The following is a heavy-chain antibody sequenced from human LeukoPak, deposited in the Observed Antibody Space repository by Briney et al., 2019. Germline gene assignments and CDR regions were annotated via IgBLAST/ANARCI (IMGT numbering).Heavy chain of an antibody. J-gene: IGHJ4*02. CDR1: GFSFKNFG. CDR2: ISYDGNIN. D-gene: IGHD4-17*01. CDR3: AKGAADYQDYYFDA. V-gene: IGHV3-30*18. Sequence: GGSLRLSCSASGFSFKNFGMRWVRQAPGKGLEWVAVISYDGNINYYADSVRGRFTISRDNSKKTLYLQMNSLRTEDTAVYYCAKGAADYQDYYFDAWGQGTLVTVSS.